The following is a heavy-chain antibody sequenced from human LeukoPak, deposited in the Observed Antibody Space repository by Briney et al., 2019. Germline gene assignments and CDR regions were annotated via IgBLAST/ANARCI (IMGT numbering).Heavy chain of an antibody. CDR2: IYYSGST. D-gene: IGHD5-18*01. CDR3: ARRSRVGYHDY. Sequence: PSQTLSLTCTVSGGSISSYYWSWIRQPPGKGLEWIGYIYYSGSTNYNPSLKSRVTISVDTSKNQFSLKLSSVTAADTAVYCCARRSRVGYHDYWGQGTLVTVSS. V-gene: IGHV4-59*08. J-gene: IGHJ4*02. CDR1: GGSISSYY.